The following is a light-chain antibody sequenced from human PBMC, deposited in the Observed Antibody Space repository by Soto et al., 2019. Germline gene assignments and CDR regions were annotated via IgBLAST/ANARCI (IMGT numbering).Light chain of an antibody. Sequence: QSVLTQPPSASGTPGQRVTISCSGSNSNIGTYYVFWYQQLPGTAPKLLIYRNNQRPSGVPDRFSGSKFDNSASLAISGLRSEDEADYYCVAWDDSLSEWVFGGGTKLTVL. CDR1: NSNIGTYY. J-gene: IGLJ3*02. CDR3: VAWDDSLSEWV. V-gene: IGLV1-47*01. CDR2: RNN.